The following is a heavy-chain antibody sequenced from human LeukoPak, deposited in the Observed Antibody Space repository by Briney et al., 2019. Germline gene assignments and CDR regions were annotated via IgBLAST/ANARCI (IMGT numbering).Heavy chain of an antibody. J-gene: IGHJ5*02. CDR3: ARVAITGVLRWFDP. CDR2: IYYSGST. CDR1: GGSISSYY. Sequence: SETLSLTCTVSGGSISSYYWSWIRQPPGKGLEWIGYIYYSGSTNYNPSLKSGVTISVDTSKNQFSLKLSSVTAADTAVYYCARVAITGVLRWFDPWGQGTLVTVSS. V-gene: IGHV4-59*01. D-gene: IGHD1-20*01.